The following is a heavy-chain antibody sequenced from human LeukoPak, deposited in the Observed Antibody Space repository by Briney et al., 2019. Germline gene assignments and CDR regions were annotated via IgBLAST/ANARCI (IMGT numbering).Heavy chain of an antibody. V-gene: IGHV3-74*01. Sequence: GGSLRLSCAASGFTFSSYWMHWVRQAPGKGLVWVSRINSDGGSTCYADSVKGRFTISRDNANNTLYLQMNSLRAEDTAVYYCARHPTLYPDWGQGTLVTVSS. CDR2: INSDGGST. D-gene: IGHD2-8*01. CDR1: GFTFSSYW. CDR3: ARHPTLYPD. J-gene: IGHJ4*02.